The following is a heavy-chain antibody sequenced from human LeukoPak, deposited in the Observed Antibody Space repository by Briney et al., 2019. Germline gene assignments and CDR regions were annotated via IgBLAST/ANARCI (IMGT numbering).Heavy chain of an antibody. V-gene: IGHV3-15*01. J-gene: IGHJ4*02. D-gene: IGHD4-17*01. CDR2: IKSKTDGGTT. Sequence: GGSLRLSCAASGFTFSNAWMSWVRQAPGKGLEWGGRIKSKTDGGTTDYAAPVKGRFTISRDDSKNTLYLQMNSLRAEDTAVYYCARDKATVTTVVLDYWGQGTLVTVSS. CDR3: ARDKATVTTVVLDY. CDR1: GFTFSNAW.